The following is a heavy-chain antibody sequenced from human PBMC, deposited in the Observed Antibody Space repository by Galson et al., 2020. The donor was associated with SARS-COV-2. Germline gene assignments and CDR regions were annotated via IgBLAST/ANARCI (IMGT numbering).Heavy chain of an antibody. J-gene: IGHJ4*02. CDR3: ARDSITPYYFYY. CDR2: VYHSGST. Sequence: ETLYLTCTVSGYSISSGYYWDWIRQPPGTGLVRIGTVYHSGSTYYNPSLKSRVTISIDTSKNQFSLKLSSVTAADTAVYYCARDSITPYYFYYWGQGALFTVSS. D-gene: IGHD2-15*01. V-gene: IGHV4-38-2*02. CDR1: GYSISSGYY.